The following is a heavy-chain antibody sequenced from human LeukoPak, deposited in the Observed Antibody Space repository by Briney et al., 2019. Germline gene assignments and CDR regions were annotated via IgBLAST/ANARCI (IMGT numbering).Heavy chain of an antibody. V-gene: IGHV4-30-2*01. Sequence: SETLSLTCTVSGASVSSGGHYWSWIRQPPGKGLEWIGYVYHSGSTYYNPSLKSRVTISVDRSKNQFSLKLSSVTAADTAVYYCAYSSSWDAFDIWGQGTMVTVSS. CDR2: VYHSGST. D-gene: IGHD6-13*01. CDR3: AYSSSWDAFDI. CDR1: GASVSSGGHY. J-gene: IGHJ3*02.